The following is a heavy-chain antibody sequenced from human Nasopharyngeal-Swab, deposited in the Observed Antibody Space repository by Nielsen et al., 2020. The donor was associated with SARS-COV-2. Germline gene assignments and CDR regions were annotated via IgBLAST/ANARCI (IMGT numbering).Heavy chain of an antibody. CDR3: ARGWYNWNLGDY. Sequence: ASLKVSCKASGYTFTGSSMHLVRQAPGQGLEWMGRINPNSGGTNYAQKFQGRVTMTRDTSISTAYMELSRLRSDDTAVYYCARGWYNWNLGDYWGQGTLVTVSS. CDR2: INPNSGGT. V-gene: IGHV1-2*06. D-gene: IGHD1-20*01. CDR1: GYTFTGSS. J-gene: IGHJ4*02.